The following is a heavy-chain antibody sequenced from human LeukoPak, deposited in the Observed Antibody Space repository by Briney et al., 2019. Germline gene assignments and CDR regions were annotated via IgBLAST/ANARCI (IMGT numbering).Heavy chain of an antibody. V-gene: IGHV1-46*01. Sequence: GASVKVSCKASGYTFTNNYMHWVRQAPGQGLEWMGIINPSGGSTSYAQKFQGRVAMTRDMSTSTVYMELSSLRFEDTAVYYCARSDMSGSSPFDYWGQGTLVTVSS. CDR3: ARSDMSGSSPFDY. D-gene: IGHD6-6*01. J-gene: IGHJ4*02. CDR1: GYTFTNNY. CDR2: INPSGGST.